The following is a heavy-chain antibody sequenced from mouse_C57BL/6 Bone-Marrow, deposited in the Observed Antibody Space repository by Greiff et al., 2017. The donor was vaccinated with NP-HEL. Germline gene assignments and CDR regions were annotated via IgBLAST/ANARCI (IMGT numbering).Heavy chain of an antibody. Sequence: LQESGAELARPGASVKLSCKASGYTFTSYGISWVKQRTGQGLEWIGEIYPRSGNTYYNEKFKGKATLTADKSSSTAYMELRSLTSEDSAVYFCAELFYYAMDYWGQGTSVTVSS. CDR2: IYPRSGNT. CDR1: GYTFTSYG. V-gene: IGHV1-81*01. CDR3: AELFYYAMDY. J-gene: IGHJ4*01.